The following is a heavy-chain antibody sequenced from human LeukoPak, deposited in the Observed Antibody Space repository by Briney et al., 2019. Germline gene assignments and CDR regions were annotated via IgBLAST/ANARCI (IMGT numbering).Heavy chain of an antibody. CDR2: IYTSGST. D-gene: IGHD4-17*01. V-gene: IGHV4-4*07. Sequence: SENLSLTCTVTGGSISSYYWSWIRQPAGKGLEWIGRIYTSGSTNYNPSLKSRVTMSVDTSKNQFSLKLSSVTAADTAVYYCAQYGDYPLLWDVWGQGTTVTVSS. CDR1: GGSISSYY. J-gene: IGHJ6*02. CDR3: AQYGDYPLLWDV.